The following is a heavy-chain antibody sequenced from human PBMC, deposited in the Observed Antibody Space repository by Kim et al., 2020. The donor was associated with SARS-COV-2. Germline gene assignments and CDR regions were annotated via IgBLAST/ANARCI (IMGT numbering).Heavy chain of an antibody. Sequence: SETLSLTCTVSGGSISSSSYYWGWIRQPPGKGLEWIGSIYYSGSTYYNPSLKSRVTISVDTSKNQFSLKLSSVTAADTAVYYCARHRYNYDILTGYYNYYYGMDVWGQGTTVTVSS. D-gene: IGHD3-9*01. CDR1: GGSISSSSYY. CDR2: IYYSGST. J-gene: IGHJ6*02. V-gene: IGHV4-39*01. CDR3: ARHRYNYDILTGYYNYYYGMDV.